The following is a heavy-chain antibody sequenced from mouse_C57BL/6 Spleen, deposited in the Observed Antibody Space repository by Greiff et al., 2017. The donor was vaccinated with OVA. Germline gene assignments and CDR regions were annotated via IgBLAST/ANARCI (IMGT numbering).Heavy chain of an antibody. Sequence: DVQLQESGGGLVQPGGSMKLSCAASGFTFSDAWMDWVRQSPEKGLEWVAEIRNKANNHATYYAESVKGRFTISRDDSKSSVYLQMNSLRAEDTGIYYCTRRTYDGYYYFDYWGQGTTLTVSS. CDR1: GFTFSDAW. D-gene: IGHD2-3*01. J-gene: IGHJ2*01. CDR3: TRRTYDGYYYFDY. CDR2: IRNKANNHAT. V-gene: IGHV6-6*01.